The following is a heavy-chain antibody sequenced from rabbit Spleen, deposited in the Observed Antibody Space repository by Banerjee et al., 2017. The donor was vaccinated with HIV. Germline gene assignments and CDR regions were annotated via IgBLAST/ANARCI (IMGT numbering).Heavy chain of an antibody. V-gene: IGHV1S40*01. J-gene: IGHJ4*01. CDR1: GFSFSDRDV. D-gene: IGHD1-1*01. CDR3: ARDLVAVIGWNFKL. CDR2: INTATGKG. Sequence: QSLEESGGGLVQPEGSLTLTCTASGFSFSDRDVMCWVRQAPGKGLEWIACINTATGKGVYASWAKGRFTISKASSATVTLQMTSLTAADTATYFCARDLVAVIGWNFKLWGPGTLVTVS.